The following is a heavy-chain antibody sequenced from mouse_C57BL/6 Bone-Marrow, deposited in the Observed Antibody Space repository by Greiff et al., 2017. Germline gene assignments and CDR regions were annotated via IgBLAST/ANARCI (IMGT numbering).Heavy chain of an antibody. CDR3: AHGNYFYWYFAV. CDR2: IDPNSGGT. CDR1: GYTFTSSW. D-gene: IGHD2-1*01. V-gene: IGHV1-72*01. Sequence: QVQLKQPGAELVKPGASVKLSCKASGYTFTSSWMHWVKQRPGRGLEWIGRIDPNSGGTKYTEKFKSKATLTVGKPSSTAYMNLSSRTSEDSAVYYCAHGNYFYWYFAVWGRVTTGTVSS. J-gene: IGHJ1*03.